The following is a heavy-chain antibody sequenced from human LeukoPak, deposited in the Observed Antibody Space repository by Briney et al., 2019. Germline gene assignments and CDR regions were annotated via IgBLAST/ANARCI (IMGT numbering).Heavy chain of an antibody. Sequence: GGSLRLSCAASGVTFSSYAMSWVRQAPGKGLEWVSAISSSGGSTYYADSVKGRFSISRDNSKNTLYLQMNSLRAEDTAVYYCAKDKERNYDILTGYSPSASWGQGTLVTVSS. J-gene: IGHJ4*02. D-gene: IGHD3-9*01. CDR3: AKDKERNYDILTGYSPSAS. CDR1: GVTFSSYA. V-gene: IGHV3-23*01. CDR2: ISSSGGST.